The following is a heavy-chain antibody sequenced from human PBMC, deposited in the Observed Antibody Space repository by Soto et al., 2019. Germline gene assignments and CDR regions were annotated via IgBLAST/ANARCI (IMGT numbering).Heavy chain of an antibody. D-gene: IGHD3-10*01. Sequence: PGGSLRLSCAASGFTFSNAWMSWVRQAPGEGLEWVGRIRSKANSYATAYAASVKGRFTISRDDSKNTAYLQMNSLKTEDTAVYYCTRHVDPITMVRGVIDYFDYWGQGTLVTVSS. J-gene: IGHJ4*02. CDR3: TRHVDPITMVRGVIDYFDY. CDR1: GFTFSNAW. CDR2: IRSKANSYAT. V-gene: IGHV3-73*01.